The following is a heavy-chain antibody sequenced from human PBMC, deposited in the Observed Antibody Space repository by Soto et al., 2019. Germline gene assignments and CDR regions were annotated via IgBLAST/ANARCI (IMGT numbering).Heavy chain of an antibody. CDR1: GDSISSPTW. V-gene: IGHV4-4*02. CDR2: IYHSGST. Sequence: PSETLSLTCAVSGDSISSPTWWTWVRQPPGKGLEWIGYIYHSGSTYYNPSLKSRVTISVDRSKNQFSLKLSSVTAADTAVYYCAASPSFWQNYYYGAMDVWGQGTTVTVSS. CDR3: AASPSFWQNYYYGAMDV. J-gene: IGHJ6*02.